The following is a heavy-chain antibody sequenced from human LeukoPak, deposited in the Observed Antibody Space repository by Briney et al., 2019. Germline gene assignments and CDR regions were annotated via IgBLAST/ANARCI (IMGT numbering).Heavy chain of an antibody. D-gene: IGHD4-23*01. CDR1: GFSFSNYW. V-gene: IGHV3-7*03. Sequence: GGSLRLSCAASGFSFSNYWMGWVRQAPGKRPEWVANMNIDGSERYYVDSVKGRFTISRDNAKNSLYLQMNSLRAEDTAVYYCARGAIQNSYWGQGTLVTVSS. J-gene: IGHJ4*02. CDR3: ARGAIQNSY. CDR2: MNIDGSER.